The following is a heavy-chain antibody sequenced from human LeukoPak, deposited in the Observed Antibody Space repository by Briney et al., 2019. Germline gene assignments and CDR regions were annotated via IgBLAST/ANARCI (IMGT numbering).Heavy chain of an antibody. CDR3: ARRDSSVWYLDY. Sequence: SETLSLTCNVSGGSMSSYYWSWIRQTPGKGLEWIGYIYCSGSTNNNPSLKSRVTISIDTSKNQFSLRLSSVTAADTAIYYCARRDSSVWYLDYWGQGTLVTVSS. CDR2: IYCSGST. V-gene: IGHV4-59*08. D-gene: IGHD6-19*01. J-gene: IGHJ4*02. CDR1: GGSMSSYY.